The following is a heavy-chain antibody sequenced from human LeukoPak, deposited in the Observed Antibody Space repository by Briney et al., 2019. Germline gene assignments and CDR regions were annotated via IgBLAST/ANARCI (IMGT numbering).Heavy chain of an antibody. Sequence: EPSETLSLTCTVSGGSISSGGYYWSWIRQHPGKGLEWIGYIYYSGSTYYNPSLKSRVTISVDTSKNQFSLKLSSVTAADTAVYYCARTSRFHYDFWSGYTWFDPWGQGTLVTVSS. CDR3: ARTSRFHYDFWSGYTWFDP. D-gene: IGHD3-3*01. CDR2: IYYSGST. V-gene: IGHV4-31*03. CDR1: GGSISSGGYY. J-gene: IGHJ5*02.